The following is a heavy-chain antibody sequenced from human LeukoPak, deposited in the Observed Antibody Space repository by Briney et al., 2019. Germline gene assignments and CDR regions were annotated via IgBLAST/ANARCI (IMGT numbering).Heavy chain of an antibody. J-gene: IGHJ4*02. D-gene: IGHD6-19*01. V-gene: IGHV6-1*01. CDR1: GDNVSSNSAA. CDR2: TYYRSKWYN. Sequence: SQTLSLTCAISGDNVSSNSAAWNWIRQSPSRGLEWLGRTYYRSKWYNYYAVSVKSRITISPGTTKNQFSLQLNSVTPDDTAVYFCARDIIAVGGFDFWGQGTLVTVSS. CDR3: ARDIIAVGGFDF.